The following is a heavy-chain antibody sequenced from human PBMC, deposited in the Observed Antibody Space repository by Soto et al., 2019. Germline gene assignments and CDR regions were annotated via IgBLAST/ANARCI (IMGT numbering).Heavy chain of an antibody. CDR3: ARDLLPIVDTAY. J-gene: IGHJ4*02. Sequence: QVQLVESGGGVVQPGRSLRLSCAASGFTFSSYAMHWVRQAPGKGLEWGAVISYDGSNKYYADSVKGRFTISRDNSKNTLYLQMNSLRAEDTAVYYCARDLLPIVDTAYWGQGTLVTVSS. D-gene: IGHD5-18*01. CDR2: ISYDGSNK. CDR1: GFTFSSYA. V-gene: IGHV3-30-3*01.